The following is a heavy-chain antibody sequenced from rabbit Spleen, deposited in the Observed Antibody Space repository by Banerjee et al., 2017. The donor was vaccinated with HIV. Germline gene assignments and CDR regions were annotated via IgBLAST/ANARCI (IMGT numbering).Heavy chain of an antibody. D-gene: IGHD1-1*01. Sequence: QEQLVESGGGLVQPEGSLTLTCTASGFSFSSSYWICWVRQAPGKGLEWIACIDTGSSGSTYYASWAKGRFTISKTSSTTVTLQMTSLTAADTATYFCARDTDGNSGYDLWGPGTLVTVS. V-gene: IGHV1S45*01. CDR3: ARDTDGNSGYDL. J-gene: IGHJ4*01. CDR1: GFSFSSSYW. CDR2: IDTGSSGST.